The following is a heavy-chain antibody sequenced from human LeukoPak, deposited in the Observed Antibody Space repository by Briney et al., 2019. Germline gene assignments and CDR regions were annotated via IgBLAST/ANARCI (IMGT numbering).Heavy chain of an antibody. CDR1: GFTFSDYA. CDR3: AKPGGPGIAARGAFDL. D-gene: IGHD6-25*01. Sequence: GGSLRPSCAASGFTFSDYALNWVRQAPGQGLEWVSGTSGPGTSTYYTDSVKGRFTISRDNSKNTLFLQMDSLRVEDTAVYYCAKPGGPGIAARGAFDLWGQGTLVTVSS. V-gene: IGHV3-23*01. CDR2: TSGPGTST. J-gene: IGHJ3*01.